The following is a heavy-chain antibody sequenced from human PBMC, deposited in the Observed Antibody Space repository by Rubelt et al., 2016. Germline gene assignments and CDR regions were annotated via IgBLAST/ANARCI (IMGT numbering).Heavy chain of an antibody. V-gene: IGHV4-34*01. CDR3: AIDTTGTTDY. D-gene: IGHD1-7*01. CDR2: INHSGST. CDR1: GGSFSGYY. Sequence: QVQLQQWGAGLLKPSETLSLTCAVYGGSFSGYYWSWIRQPPGKGLEWIGEINHSGSTNYNPSLKSRVTISVDTSKNQFSLKLSSVTAADTAVYYCAIDTTGTTDYWGQGTLVTVSS. J-gene: IGHJ4*02.